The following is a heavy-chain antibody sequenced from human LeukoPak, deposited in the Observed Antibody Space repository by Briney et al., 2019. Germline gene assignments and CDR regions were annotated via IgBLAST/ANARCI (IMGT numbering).Heavy chain of an antibody. CDR1: GGSFSGFY. D-gene: IGHD5-12*01. Sequence: PSETLSLTCAVYGGSFSGFYWNWIRQPPGKGLEWIGEINHSGSTNYNPSLKSRVTISVDTSKNQFSLMLNSVTAADTAVYYCARGLRKWLRDPFDYWGQGTLVTVSS. CDR2: INHSGST. CDR3: ARGLRKWLRDPFDY. V-gene: IGHV4-34*01. J-gene: IGHJ4*02.